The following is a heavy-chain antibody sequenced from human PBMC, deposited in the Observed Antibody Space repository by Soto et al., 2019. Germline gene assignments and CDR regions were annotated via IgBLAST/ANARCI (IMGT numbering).Heavy chain of an antibody. CDR1: GGSISSSSYY. CDR3: ARQSPYQLLVRGYYYYGMDV. D-gene: IGHD2-2*01. CDR2: IYYSGST. J-gene: IGHJ6*02. V-gene: IGHV4-39*01. Sequence: SETLSLTCTVSGGSISSSSYYWGWIRQPPGKGLEWIGSIYYSGSTYYNPSLKSRVTISVDTSKNQFSLKLSSVTAADTAVYYCARQSPYQLLVRGYYYYGMDVWGQGTTVTVSS.